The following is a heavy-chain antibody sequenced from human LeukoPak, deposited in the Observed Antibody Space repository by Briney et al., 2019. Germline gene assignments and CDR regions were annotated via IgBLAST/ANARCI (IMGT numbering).Heavy chain of an antibody. CDR2: ISPNSGAT. CDR1: GYTFTGYY. V-gene: IGHV1-2*02. CDR3: ARFGAAQLSGAPLGLNAFDM. J-gene: IGHJ3*02. Sequence: ASVKVSCKASGYTFTGYYMHWLRQAPGQRLEWMAWISPNSGATNSAQRFQGRVAVTRDTSISTAYMELSRLRSGDTAVYYCARFGAAQLSGAPLGLNAFDMWGQGTMVTVSS. D-gene: IGHD3-10*01.